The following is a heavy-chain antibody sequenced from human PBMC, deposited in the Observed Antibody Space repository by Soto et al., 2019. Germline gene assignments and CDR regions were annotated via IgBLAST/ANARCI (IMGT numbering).Heavy chain of an antibody. CDR3: ARDISDYYDSSGEVMGSF. Sequence: EVQLVESGGGLVKPGGSLRLSCAASGFTFSSYSMNWVRQAPGKGLEWVSSISSSSSYIYYADSVKGRFTISRDNAKNSLYLQMNSLRAEDTAVYYSARDISDYYDSSGEVMGSFWGQGTLVTVSS. J-gene: IGHJ4*02. CDR1: GFTFSSYS. CDR2: ISSSSSYI. D-gene: IGHD3-22*01. V-gene: IGHV3-21*04.